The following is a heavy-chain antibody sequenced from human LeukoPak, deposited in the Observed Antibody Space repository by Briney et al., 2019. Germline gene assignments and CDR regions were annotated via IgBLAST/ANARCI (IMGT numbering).Heavy chain of an antibody. CDR1: GLTFSDYS. Sequence: GGSLRLSCAVSGLTFSDYSVNWVRQAPGKGLEWVSGISRSSRYIDYTDSVKGRFTISRDNAKNSVYLEMNSLRAEDTAVYFCAREGPYGSPSLDYWGQGTLVTVSS. D-gene: IGHD3-10*01. J-gene: IGHJ4*02. CDR2: ISRSSRYI. CDR3: AREGPYGSPSLDY. V-gene: IGHV3-21*01.